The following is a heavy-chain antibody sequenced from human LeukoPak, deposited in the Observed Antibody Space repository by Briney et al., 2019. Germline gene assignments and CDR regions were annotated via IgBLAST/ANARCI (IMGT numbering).Heavy chain of an antibody. J-gene: IGHJ4*02. D-gene: IGHD6-19*01. Sequence: GGSLRLSCAAAGFTFSNAWMSWVRQAPGKGLEWVGRIKSKTDGGTTDYAAPVKGRFTISRDDSKNTLYLQMDSLKTEDTAVYYCTTSIAVAGGWGYFDYWGQGTLVTVSS. CDR2: IKSKTDGGTT. CDR3: TTSIAVAGGWGYFDY. V-gene: IGHV3-15*01. CDR1: GFTFSNAW.